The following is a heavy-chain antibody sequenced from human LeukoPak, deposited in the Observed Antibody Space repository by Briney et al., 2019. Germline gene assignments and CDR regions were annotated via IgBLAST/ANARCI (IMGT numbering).Heavy chain of an antibody. V-gene: IGHV1-2*02. D-gene: IGHD4-17*01. Sequence: ASVKVSCKASGYTFTGYYMHWVRQAPGQGLEWMGWINPNSGGTNYAQKFQGRVTMTRDTSISTAYMELSRPRSDDTAVYYCATALGTTVTTTSPWFDPWGQGTLVTVSS. CDR1: GYTFTGYY. CDR2: INPNSGGT. J-gene: IGHJ5*02. CDR3: ATALGTTVTTTSPWFDP.